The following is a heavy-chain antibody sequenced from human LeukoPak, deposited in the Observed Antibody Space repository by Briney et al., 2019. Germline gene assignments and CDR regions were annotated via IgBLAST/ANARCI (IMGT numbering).Heavy chain of an antibody. CDR1: GFTFSSYG. Sequence: GGSLRLSCAASGFTFSSYGMHWVRQAPGKGLEWVAVIWYDGSNKYYADSVKGRFTISRDNSKNTLYLQVNSLRAEDTAVYYCARAKGYSSSWSPGDVWGKGTTVTVSS. CDR2: IWYDGSNK. CDR3: ARAKGYSSSWSPGDV. D-gene: IGHD6-13*01. J-gene: IGHJ6*04. V-gene: IGHV3-33*01.